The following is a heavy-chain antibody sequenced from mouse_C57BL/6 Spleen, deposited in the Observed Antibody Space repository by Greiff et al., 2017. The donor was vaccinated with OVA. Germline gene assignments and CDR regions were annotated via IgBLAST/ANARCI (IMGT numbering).Heavy chain of an antibody. CDR1: GFSLSTSGMG. CDR2: IYWDDDK. J-gene: IGHJ3*01. V-gene: IGHV8-12*01. Sequence: QVTLKESGPGILQSSQTLSLTCSFSGFSLSTSGMGVSWIRQPSGKGLEWLAHIYWDDDKRYNPSLKSRLTISKDTSRNQVFLKITSVDTADTATYYCARIYYANPFAYWGQGTLVTVSA. CDR3: ARIYYANPFAY. D-gene: IGHD2-1*01.